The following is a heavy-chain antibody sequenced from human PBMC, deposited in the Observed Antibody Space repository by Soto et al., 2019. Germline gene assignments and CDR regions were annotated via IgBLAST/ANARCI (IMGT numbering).Heavy chain of an antibody. CDR2: SSATGAGT. Sequence: HPGGSLRLSCAASGFTFSSYGMTWVRQAPGKGLEWVSFSSATGAGTYYADSVKGRFTISRDNAKNSLYLQMNSLRAEDTAVYYCARESSYSSGWSCDYWGQGTVVTVSS. V-gene: IGHV3-23*01. D-gene: IGHD6-19*01. CDR1: GFTFSSYG. CDR3: ARESSYSSGWSCDY. J-gene: IGHJ4*02.